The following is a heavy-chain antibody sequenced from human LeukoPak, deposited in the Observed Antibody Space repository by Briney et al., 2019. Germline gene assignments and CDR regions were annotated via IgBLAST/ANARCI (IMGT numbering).Heavy chain of an antibody. CDR2: ISAYNGNT. Sequence: ASVKVSCKASGYTFTSYGISWVRQAPGQGLEWMGWISAYNGNTNYAQKLQGRVTMTTDTSTSTAYMELRSLRSDDTAVYYCARDAYYDFWSGYPRYFDYWGQGTLVTVSS. D-gene: IGHD3-3*01. CDR1: GYTFTSYG. CDR3: ARDAYYDFWSGYPRYFDY. V-gene: IGHV1-18*01. J-gene: IGHJ4*02.